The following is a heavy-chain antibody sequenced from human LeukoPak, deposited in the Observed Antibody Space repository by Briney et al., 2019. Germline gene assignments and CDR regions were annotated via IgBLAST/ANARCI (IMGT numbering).Heavy chain of an antibody. V-gene: IGHV3-30-3*01. CDR1: GFTFSDYA. CDR3: ILYMDADSFNS. CDR2: ISSDGTDK. Sequence: GGSLRLSCEASGFTFSDYALHWVRQPPGQGLGWLALISSDGTDKYYSDSVKGRFTLSRDSSKNTMFLQMSSLRPEDTAVYYCILYMDADSFNSWGQGTLVTVSS. J-gene: IGHJ4*02. D-gene: IGHD5-18*01.